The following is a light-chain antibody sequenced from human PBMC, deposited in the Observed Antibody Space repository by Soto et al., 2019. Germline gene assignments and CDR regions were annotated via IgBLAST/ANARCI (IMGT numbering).Light chain of an antibody. CDR2: GAS. CDR1: QSVSSN. Sequence: EIVMTQSPATLSVSPGERATLSCRASQSVSSNLAWYQQKPGQAPRHLFYGASTRATDIPARFSGSGSGTDFTLTIISLQSEDFAVYYCQQSNNWPYTFGQGTKLEIK. CDR3: QQSNNWPYT. J-gene: IGKJ2*01. V-gene: IGKV3-15*01.